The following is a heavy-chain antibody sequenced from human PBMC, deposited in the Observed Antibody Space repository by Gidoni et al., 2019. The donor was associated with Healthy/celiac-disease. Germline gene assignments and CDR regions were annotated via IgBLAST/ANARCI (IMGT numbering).Heavy chain of an antibody. Sequence: QLQLQESGPGLVKPSETLSLTCPVSGGSISSSSYYWGWIRQPPGKGLEWIGSIYYSGSTYYNPSLKSRVTISVDTSKNQFSLKLSSVTAADTAVYYCAREELGRRTYWGQGTLVTVSS. CDR1: GGSISSSSYY. J-gene: IGHJ4*02. V-gene: IGHV4-39*07. CDR3: AREELGRRTY. CDR2: IYYSGST. D-gene: IGHD1-26*01.